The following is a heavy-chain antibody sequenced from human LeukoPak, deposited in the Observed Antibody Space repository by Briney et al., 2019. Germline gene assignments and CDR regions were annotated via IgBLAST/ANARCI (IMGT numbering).Heavy chain of an antibody. Sequence: SQTLSLTCAISGDSVSITNTAWNWIRQSPSRGLEWLGRTYYRSKWFNDYAVSLKSRITINPDTAKNEFSLQLNSLTPEDTAVYYCARGWGFDFWGQGTLVTVSS. J-gene: IGHJ4*02. CDR3: ARGWGFDF. CDR1: GDSVSITNTA. V-gene: IGHV6-1*01. D-gene: IGHD7-27*01. CDR2: TYYRSKWFN.